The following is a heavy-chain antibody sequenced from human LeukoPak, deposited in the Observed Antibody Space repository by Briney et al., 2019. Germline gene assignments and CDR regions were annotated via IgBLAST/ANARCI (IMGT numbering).Heavy chain of an antibody. D-gene: IGHD2-15*01. CDR2: ISDTGNT. V-gene: IGHV3-23*01. CDR1: GFTLSSYA. J-gene: IGHJ4*02. CDR3: ARDLYCSGDSCYSGLEY. Sequence: GGSLRLSCAASGFTLSSYAMSWVRQAPGKGLEWVSAISDTGNTYHADSVKGRFTISRDSSKNTLYLQMNSLRAEDTAVYYCARDLYCSGDSCYSGLEYWGQGTLVTVSS.